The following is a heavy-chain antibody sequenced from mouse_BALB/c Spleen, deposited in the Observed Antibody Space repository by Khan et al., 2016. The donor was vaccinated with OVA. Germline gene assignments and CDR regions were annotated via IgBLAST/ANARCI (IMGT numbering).Heavy chain of an antibody. CDR1: GFNIKDYY. J-gene: IGHJ2*01. D-gene: IGHD2-3*01. Sequence: VQLKQSGAELVRPGALVKLSCKGSGFNIKDYYMQWVKQRPEQGLEWIGWIDPENGNSIYDPKFQGKASITADTSSNTAYLQLSSLTSEDTAVYYCARSILLYFDYCGQGTTLTVSS. CDR2: IDPENGNS. CDR3: ARSILLYFDY. V-gene: IGHV14-1*02.